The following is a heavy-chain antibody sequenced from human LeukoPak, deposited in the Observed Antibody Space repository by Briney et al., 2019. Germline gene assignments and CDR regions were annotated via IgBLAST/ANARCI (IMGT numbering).Heavy chain of an antibody. CDR3: ASSGRWDYYYMDV. Sequence: KPSETLSLTCAVSGYSISSGYYGGWIRQPPGKGLEWIGSIYHSGSTYYNPSIKSRVTIAVETSNNQVYMKLGCVTAADTAVYYCASSGRWDYYYMDVWGKGTTVTVSS. V-gene: IGHV4-38-2*01. J-gene: IGHJ6*03. CDR2: IYHSGST. CDR1: GYSISSGYY. D-gene: IGHD4-23*01.